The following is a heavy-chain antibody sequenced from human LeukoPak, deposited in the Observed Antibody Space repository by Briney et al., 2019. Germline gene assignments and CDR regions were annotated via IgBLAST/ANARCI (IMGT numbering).Heavy chain of an antibody. J-gene: IGHJ4*02. D-gene: IGHD1-26*01. CDR3: ASRRRVGATSF. CDR2: IYPSGST. Sequence: PSETLSLTCTVSGGSISSGNYYCSWIRQPAGKGLEWIGRIYPSGSTNYNPSLKSRVTISLDTSKNQFSLKLSSVTAADTAVYYCASRRRVGATSFWGQGTLVTVSS. V-gene: IGHV4-61*02. CDR1: GGSISSGNYY.